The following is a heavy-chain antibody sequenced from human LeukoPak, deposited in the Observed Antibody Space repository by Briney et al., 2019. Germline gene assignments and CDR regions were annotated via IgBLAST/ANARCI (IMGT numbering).Heavy chain of an antibody. J-gene: IGHJ4*02. CDR2: MSYDESNK. D-gene: IGHD3-16*01. V-gene: IGHV3-30*04. CDR1: GFSFSDYA. Sequence: GRSLRLSCASSGFSFSDYAMHWVRQAPGKGLEWVTVMSYDESNKNYADSVKGRFTISRDISKKTLYLQMNSLRPEDTAVYYCARALGRAYHTGLEYWGQGTLVTVSS. CDR3: ARALGRAYHTGLEY.